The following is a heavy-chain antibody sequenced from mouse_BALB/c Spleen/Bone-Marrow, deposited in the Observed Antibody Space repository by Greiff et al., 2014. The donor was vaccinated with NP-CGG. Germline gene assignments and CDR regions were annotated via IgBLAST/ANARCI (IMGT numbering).Heavy chain of an antibody. Sequence: VMLVESGAELVRPGPSVKISCESSGYVFSTYWINWVKQRPGQGLEWIGQIYPGDGDTDYNGKFKDKATLTADKSSNTAYMQLSSLTSEDSAVYFCARGGISVDYWGQGTTLTVSS. J-gene: IGHJ2*01. CDR2: IYPGDGDT. V-gene: IGHV1-80*01. CDR3: ARGGISVDY. CDR1: GYVFSTYW.